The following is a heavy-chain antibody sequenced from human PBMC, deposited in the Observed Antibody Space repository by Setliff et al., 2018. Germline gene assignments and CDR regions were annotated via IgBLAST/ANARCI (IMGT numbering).Heavy chain of an antibody. CDR3: VRPGGTTVVARHFDY. J-gene: IGHJ4*01. V-gene: IGHV4-39*01. CDR2: ISYSGTP. D-gene: IGHD2-15*01. CDR1: DDSFTSSRYY. Sequence: SETLSLTCTVSDDSFTSSRYYWGWIRQAPGSGLEWIGSISYSGTPYYNASVESRATISIDTSRNQFSLELRSVTVADTATYYCVRPGGTTVVARHFDYWGSGILVTVSS.